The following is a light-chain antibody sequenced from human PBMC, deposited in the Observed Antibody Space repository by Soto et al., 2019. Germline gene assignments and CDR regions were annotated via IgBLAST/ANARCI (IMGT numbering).Light chain of an antibody. Sequence: EIVLTQSPATLSLSPGKRATLSCRASQSVSSYLAWYQHRPGQAPRLLIYDASNRATGIPARFSGSGSGTDFTLTISSLEPEDFAVYYCQQRSNWLYTFGQGTKLEI. CDR3: QQRSNWLYT. V-gene: IGKV3-11*01. CDR1: QSVSSY. CDR2: DAS. J-gene: IGKJ2*01.